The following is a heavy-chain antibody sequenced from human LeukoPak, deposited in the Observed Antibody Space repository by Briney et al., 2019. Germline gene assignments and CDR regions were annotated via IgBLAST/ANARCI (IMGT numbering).Heavy chain of an antibody. CDR2: INPGNGDT. V-gene: IGHV1-3*01. D-gene: IGHD1-26*01. CDR1: GYSFTSQD. CDR3: ARDQSGSYPD. J-gene: IGHJ4*02. Sequence: ASVKVSCKTSGYSFTSQDMHWVRQAPGQSLEWMGCINPGNGDTKYSQEFQGRVTITRDTSATTAYMELRSLRSDDTAVYYCARDQSGSYPDWGQGTLVTVSS.